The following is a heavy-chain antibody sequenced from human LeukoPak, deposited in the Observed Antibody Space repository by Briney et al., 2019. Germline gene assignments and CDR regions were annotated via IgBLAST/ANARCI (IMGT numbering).Heavy chain of an antibody. J-gene: IGHJ4*02. Sequence: APVKVSCKASGYTFTSYGISWVRQAPGQGLEWMGRTNPNSGGTNYAQKFQGRVTMTRDTSISTAYMELSRLRSDDTAVYYCARVGKWLPDYWGQGTLVTVSS. CDR2: TNPNSGGT. D-gene: IGHD3-22*01. CDR1: GYTFTSYG. V-gene: IGHV1-2*06. CDR3: ARVGKWLPDY.